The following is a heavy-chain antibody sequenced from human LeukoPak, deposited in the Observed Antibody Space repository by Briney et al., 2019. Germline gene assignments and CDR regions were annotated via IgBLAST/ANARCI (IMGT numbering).Heavy chain of an antibody. CDR1: GFTFSSYW. CDR2: IKQDGSEK. V-gene: IGHV3-7*01. D-gene: IGHD6-13*01. J-gene: IGHJ4*02. Sequence: PGGSLRLSCAASGFTFSSYWMSWVRQAPGKGLEWVANIKQDGSEKYYVDSVKGRFTISRDNAQNSLYLQMNSLRAEDTAVYYCARYSSSWHYYFDYWGQGTLVTVSS. CDR3: ARYSSSWHYYFDY.